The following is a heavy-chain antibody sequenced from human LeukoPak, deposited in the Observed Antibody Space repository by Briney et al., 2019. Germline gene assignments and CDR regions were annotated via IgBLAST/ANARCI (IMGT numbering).Heavy chain of an antibody. J-gene: IGHJ4*02. CDR2: IIPIFGTA. CDR3: ARDHLAVAGTMGVDY. Sequence: SVKVSCKASGGTFSSYAISWVRQAPGQGLEWMGGIIPIFGTANYAQKFQGRVTITADKSTSTAYMELRSLRSDDTAVYYCARDHLAVAGTMGVDYWGQGTLVTVSS. V-gene: IGHV1-69*06. CDR1: GGTFSSYA. D-gene: IGHD6-19*01.